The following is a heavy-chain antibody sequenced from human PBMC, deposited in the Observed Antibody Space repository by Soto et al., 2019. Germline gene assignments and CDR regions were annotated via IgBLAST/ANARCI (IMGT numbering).Heavy chain of an antibody. CDR1: GYSFTSYW. Sequence: GESLKISCKGSGYSFTSYWIGWVRQMPGKGLEWMGIIYPGDSDTRYSPSFQGQVTISADKSISTAYLQWSSLKASDTAMYYCARTVAGSGSYHYYYYYYGMDVWGQGTTVTVSS. D-gene: IGHD3-10*01. V-gene: IGHV5-51*01. J-gene: IGHJ6*02. CDR2: IYPGDSDT. CDR3: ARTVAGSGSYHYYYYYYGMDV.